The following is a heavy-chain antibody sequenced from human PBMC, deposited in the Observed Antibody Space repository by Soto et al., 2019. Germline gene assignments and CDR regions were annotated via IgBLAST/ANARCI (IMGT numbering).Heavy chain of an antibody. D-gene: IGHD6-19*01. V-gene: IGHV3-30-3*01. CDR2: ISYDGSNK. Sequence: GSLRLSCAASGFTFSSYAMHWVRQAPGKGLEWVAVISYDGSNKYYADSVKGRFTISRDNSKNTLYLQMNSLRAEDTAVYYCARALVSHSKWLVDYYYGMDVWGQGTTVTVSS. CDR1: GFTFSSYA. J-gene: IGHJ6*02. CDR3: ARALVSHSKWLVDYYYGMDV.